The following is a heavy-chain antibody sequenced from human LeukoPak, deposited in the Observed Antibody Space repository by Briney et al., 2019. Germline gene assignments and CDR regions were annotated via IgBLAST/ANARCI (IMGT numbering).Heavy chain of an antibody. J-gene: IGHJ4*02. CDR2: IYYDGSYK. D-gene: IGHD5-18*01. Sequence: GGSLRLSCAASGFTFSNYCMHWVRQAPGKGLEWVACIYYDGSYKYYADSVKGRFTISRDNSKNTLYLQMNSLRAEDTAVYSFAKGTGSRYGIDYWGQGTLVAVSS. V-gene: IGHV3-30*02. CDR3: AKGTGSRYGIDY. CDR1: GFTFSNYC.